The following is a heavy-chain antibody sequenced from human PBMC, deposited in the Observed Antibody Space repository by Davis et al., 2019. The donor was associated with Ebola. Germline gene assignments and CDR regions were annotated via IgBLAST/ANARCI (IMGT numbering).Heavy chain of an antibody. V-gene: IGHV4-59*11. CDR1: GGSISSHY. D-gene: IGHD3-10*01. CDR2: ISHSGST. CDR3: ARDRTVASGSGTSYYGMDV. J-gene: IGHJ6*02. Sequence: PLETLSLTCTVSGGSISSHYWSWIRQPPGKGLEWIGYISHSGSTNYNPSLKSRVTTSVDTSKSQFSLKLRSVTAADTAVYYCARDRTVASGSGTSYYGMDVWGPGTTVTVSS.